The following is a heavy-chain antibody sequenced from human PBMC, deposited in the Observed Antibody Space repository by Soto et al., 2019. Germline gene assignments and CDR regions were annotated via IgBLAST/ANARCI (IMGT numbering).Heavy chain of an antibody. V-gene: IGHV1-69*12. D-gene: IGHD3-3*01. Sequence: QFQLVQSGAEVKKPGSSVKVSCKASGGSLNSFALSWMRQAPGQGLEWMGGIIPVFGTTKYAERFQGRVTMTADESTSTAYLQLSRLRSEDTAVYYCARDKGAIFGVVNDAFDIWGQGTLVTVSS. CDR1: GGSLNSFA. CDR2: IIPVFGTT. J-gene: IGHJ3*02. CDR3: ARDKGAIFGVVNDAFDI.